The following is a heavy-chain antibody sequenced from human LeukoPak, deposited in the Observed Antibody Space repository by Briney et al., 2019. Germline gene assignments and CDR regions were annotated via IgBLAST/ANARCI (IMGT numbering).Heavy chain of an antibody. Sequence: ASVKVSCKASGYTFTGYYMHWVRQAPGQGLEWMGWINPNSGGTNYAQKFQGRVTMTRDTSISTAYMELSRLRSDDTAVYYCARDLVGSDFWSGPRPNWFDPWGQGTLVTVSS. CDR1: GYTFTGYY. CDR3: ARDLVGSDFWSGPRPNWFDP. V-gene: IGHV1-2*02. D-gene: IGHD3-3*01. J-gene: IGHJ5*02. CDR2: INPNSGGT.